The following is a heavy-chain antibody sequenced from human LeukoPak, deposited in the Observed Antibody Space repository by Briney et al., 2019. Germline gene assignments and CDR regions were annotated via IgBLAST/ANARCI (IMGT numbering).Heavy chain of an antibody. CDR1: AFTFSSYT. D-gene: IGHD2-15*01. CDR2: ISSSSSYI. J-gene: IGHJ6*01. Sequence: GGSLRLSCAASAFTFSSYTMNWVRQAPGKGLEWVSYISSSSSYIYYADSVKGRFTISRDNAENSLYLQMNSLRAEDTAVYYCARGSEGYCSGGGCYYGMDVWGQGATVTVSS. V-gene: IGHV3-21*01. CDR3: ARGSEGYCSGGGCYYGMDV.